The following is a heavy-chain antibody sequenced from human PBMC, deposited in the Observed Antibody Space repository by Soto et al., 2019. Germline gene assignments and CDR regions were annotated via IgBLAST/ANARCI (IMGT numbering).Heavy chain of an antibody. CDR1: GGSISSYY. V-gene: IGHV4-59*08. Sequence: SETLSLTCTVSGGSISSYYWSWIRQPPGKGLEWIGYIYYSGSTNYNPSLKSRVTISVDTSKNQFSLKLSSVTAADTAVYYCARLRSSSWYLWLDPWGQGTLVTVSS. D-gene: IGHD6-13*01. CDR2: IYYSGST. J-gene: IGHJ5*02. CDR3: ARLRSSSWYLWLDP.